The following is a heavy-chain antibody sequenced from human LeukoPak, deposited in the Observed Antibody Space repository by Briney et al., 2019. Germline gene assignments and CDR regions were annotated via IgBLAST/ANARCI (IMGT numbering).Heavy chain of an antibody. D-gene: IGHD3-16*02. Sequence: PGGSLRLSCAASGFTFNIYTINWVRQAPGKGLEWVSSISSTSSDIHYADSVKGRFTIFRDNAKNSLYLQMSSLRAEDTAVYYCARSFGGVISYFDYWGQGTLVTVSS. V-gene: IGHV3-21*01. CDR3: ARSFGGVISYFDY. CDR1: GFTFNIYT. J-gene: IGHJ4*02. CDR2: ISSTSSDI.